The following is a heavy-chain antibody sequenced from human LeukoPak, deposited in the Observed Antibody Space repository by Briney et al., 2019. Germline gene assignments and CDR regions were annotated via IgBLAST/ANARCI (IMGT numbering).Heavy chain of an antibody. J-gene: IGHJ6*03. V-gene: IGHV3-21*01. CDR2: ISSSSSYI. CDR3: ARIPLGDYYYMDV. D-gene: IGHD3-10*01. CDR1: GFTFSSYS. Sequence: GGSLRLSCAASGFTFSSYSMNWVRQAPGKGLEWVSSISSSSSYIYYADSVKGRFTISRDNTKNSLYLQINSQRAEDTAVYYCARIPLGDYYYMDVWGKGTTVTVSS.